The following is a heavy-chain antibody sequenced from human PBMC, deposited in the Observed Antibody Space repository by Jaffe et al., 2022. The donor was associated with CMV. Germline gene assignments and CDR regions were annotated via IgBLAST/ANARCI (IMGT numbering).Heavy chain of an antibody. J-gene: IGHJ6*02. V-gene: IGHV3-7*01. CDR1: GFTFSSYW. Sequence: EVQLVESGGGLVQPGGSLRLSCAASGFTFSSYWMSWVRQAPGKGLEWVANIKQDGSEKYYVDSVKGRFTISRDNAKNSLYLQMNSLRAEDTAVYYCARETFPIPPPRPTPTYYYYGMDVWGQGTTVTVSS. CDR2: IKQDGSEK. D-gene: IGHD2-21*01. CDR3: ARETFPIPPPRPTPTYYYYGMDV.